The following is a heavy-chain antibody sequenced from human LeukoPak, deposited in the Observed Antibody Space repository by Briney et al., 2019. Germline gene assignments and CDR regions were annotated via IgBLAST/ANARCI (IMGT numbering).Heavy chain of an antibody. Sequence: GGSLRLSCAAFGFIFSSDAMHWVRQASGKGLEWVALISYDGSNEYYADSVKGRFTISRDNSKNTLYLQMNSLRPEDTAMYYCARETDGLDYWGQGTLVTVSS. V-gene: IGHV3-30-3*01. J-gene: IGHJ4*02. CDR2: ISYDGSNE. CDR1: GFIFSSDA. CDR3: ARETDGLDY. D-gene: IGHD5-24*01.